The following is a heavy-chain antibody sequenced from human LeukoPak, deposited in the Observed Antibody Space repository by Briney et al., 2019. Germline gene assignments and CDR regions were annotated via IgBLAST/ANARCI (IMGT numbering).Heavy chain of an antibody. V-gene: IGHV3-7*01. CDR3: ARDMGAGGRYVYYYYYYMDV. J-gene: IGHJ6*03. CDR2: IKQDGSEK. Sequence: PGGSLRLSCAASGFTFSSYWMSWVRQAPGKGLEWVANIKQDGSEKYYVDSVKGGFTISRDNANNSLYLQMNSLRAEDTAVYYCARDMGAGGRYVYYYYYYMDVWGKGTTVTVSS. CDR1: GFTFSSYW. D-gene: IGHD1-26*01.